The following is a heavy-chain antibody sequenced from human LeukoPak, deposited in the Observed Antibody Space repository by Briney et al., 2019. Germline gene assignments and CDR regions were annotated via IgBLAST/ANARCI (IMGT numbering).Heavy chain of an antibody. CDR1: GYTFTGYY. J-gene: IGHJ4*02. V-gene: IGHV1-2*02. Sequence: ASVKVSCKASGYTFTGYYMHWVRPAPGQGLEWMGWINPNSGGTNYAQKFQGRVTMTRDTSISTAYMELSRLRSDDTAVYYCARVPITMVRGVITRFDYWGQGTLVTVSS. CDR3: ARVPITMVRGVITRFDY. D-gene: IGHD3-10*01. CDR2: INPNSGGT.